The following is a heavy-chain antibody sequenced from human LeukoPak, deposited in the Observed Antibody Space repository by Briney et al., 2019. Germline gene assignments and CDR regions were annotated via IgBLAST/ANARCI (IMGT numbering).Heavy chain of an antibody. CDR2: IYYSGST. V-gene: IGHV4-59*01. CDR3: ARVRGNYFPDY. J-gene: IGHJ4*02. D-gene: IGHD4-11*01. Sequence: SETLSLTCTVSGGSIRGYYWSWIRQPPGKGLEWIGYIYYSGSTNYNPSLNSRITILVDTSKNQFSLRLSSVTAADTAVYYCARVRGNYFPDYWGQGTLVTVSS. CDR1: GGSIRGYY.